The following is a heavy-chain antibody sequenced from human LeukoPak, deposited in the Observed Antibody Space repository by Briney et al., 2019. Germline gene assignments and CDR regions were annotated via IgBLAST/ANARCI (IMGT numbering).Heavy chain of an antibody. V-gene: IGHV3-48*04. CDR2: ISSSGSTI. J-gene: IGHJ4*02. CDR3: ARANYYDSSGYYPY. CDR1: GFTLSRYS. D-gene: IGHD3-22*01. Sequence: GGSLRLSCAASGFTLSRYSMNWVRQAPGKGLEWVSYISSSGSTIYYADSVKGRFTISRDNAKNSLYLQVNSLRAEDTAVYYCARANYYDSSGYYPYWGQGTLVTVSS.